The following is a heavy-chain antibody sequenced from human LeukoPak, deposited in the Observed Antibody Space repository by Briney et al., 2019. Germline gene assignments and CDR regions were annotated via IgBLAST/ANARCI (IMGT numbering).Heavy chain of an antibody. D-gene: IGHD3-9*01. CDR2: ISYDGSNK. V-gene: IGHV3-30*04. Sequence: PGRSLRLSCAASGFTFSSYAMHWVRQAPGKGLEWVAVISYDGSNKYYADSVKGRFTISRDNSKNTLYLQMNSLRAEDTAVYYCARDTTIFPGYYYGMDVWGQGTTVTVSS. J-gene: IGHJ6*02. CDR1: GFTFSSYA. CDR3: ARDTTIFPGYYYGMDV.